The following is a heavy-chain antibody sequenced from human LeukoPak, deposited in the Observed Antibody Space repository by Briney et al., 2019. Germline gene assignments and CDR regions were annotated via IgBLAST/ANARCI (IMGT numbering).Heavy chain of an antibody. J-gene: IGHJ4*02. D-gene: IGHD3-22*01. V-gene: IGHV3-33*01. CDR3: ASYSYDSSGYRDY. CDR2: IWYDGSNK. CDR1: GFTFSSYG. Sequence: GGSLRLSCAASGFTFSSYGIHWVRQAPGKGLEWVAVIWYDGSNKYYADSVKGRFTISRDNSKNTLYLQMNSLRAEDTAVYYCASYSYDSSGYRDYWGQGTLVTVSS.